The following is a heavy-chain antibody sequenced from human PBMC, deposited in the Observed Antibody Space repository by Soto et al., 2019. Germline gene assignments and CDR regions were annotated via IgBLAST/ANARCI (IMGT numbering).Heavy chain of an antibody. V-gene: IGHV1-46*01. D-gene: IGHD3-22*01. CDR2: INPSGGNT. Sequence: SVKVSWKASGYTLTNYYLHLVRQAPGQGLEWMGIINPSGGNTNYAQKFQGRATMTRDTSTSTVYMELSSLRSEDTAVYYCARENYDYDSSGSNFDYWGQGTLVTVSS. CDR3: ARENYDYDSSGSNFDY. J-gene: IGHJ4*02. CDR1: GYTLTNYY.